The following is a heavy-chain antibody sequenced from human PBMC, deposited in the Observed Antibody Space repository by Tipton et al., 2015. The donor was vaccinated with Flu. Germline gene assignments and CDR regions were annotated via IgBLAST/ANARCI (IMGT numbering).Heavy chain of an antibody. CDR1: GGSISSGGYS. J-gene: IGHJ6*02. V-gene: IGHV4-31*03. CDR3: ARDRPRTTAPPPAPFQYDMGV. Sequence: TLSLTCTVSGGSISSGGYSWSWIRQHPGKGLEWIGYIHYSGSTYYNPSLKSRVTISVDTSKNQFSLKLSSVIAANTAVYYCARDRPRTTAPPPAPFQYDMGVWGQGTTLTVSS. CDR2: IHYSGST. D-gene: IGHD1-1*01.